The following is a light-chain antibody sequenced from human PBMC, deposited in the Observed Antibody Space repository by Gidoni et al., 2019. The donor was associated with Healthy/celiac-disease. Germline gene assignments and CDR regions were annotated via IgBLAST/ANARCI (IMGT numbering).Light chain of an antibody. J-gene: IGLJ3*02. CDR1: STNIGSNT. CDR2: SNN. CDR3: AGWDDSLNAWV. V-gene: IGLV1-44*01. Sequence: QSVLPQPPSASGTPGQRVTISCSGSSTNIGSNTVNWYQQLPGTAPKLLIYSNNQRPSGVPDRFSGSKSGTSASLAISGLQSEDEADYYCAGWDDSLNAWVFGGGTKLTVL.